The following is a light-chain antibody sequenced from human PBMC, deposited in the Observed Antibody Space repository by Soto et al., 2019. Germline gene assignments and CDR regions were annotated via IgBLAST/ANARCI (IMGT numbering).Light chain of an antibody. J-gene: IGKJ1*01. Sequence: DIPMTQSPSSVSASVADRVTITCRASQVISSWLAWYQQKPGKAPKLLIYTTSSLQTGVPSRFSGSGSGTDFTLSISSLQPEDFATYYCLQANSFPWTFGQGTKVEIK. V-gene: IGKV1-12*01. CDR3: LQANSFPWT. CDR2: TTS. CDR1: QVISSW.